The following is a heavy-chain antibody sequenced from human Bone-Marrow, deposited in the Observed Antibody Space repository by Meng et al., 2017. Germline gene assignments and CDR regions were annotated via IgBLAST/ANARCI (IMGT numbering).Heavy chain of an antibody. CDR1: GGSFRGYY. Sequence: QEPLQLVGAALLEPSVHPALPLACFGGSFRGYYWSWNRQPPGKGVEWIGEINYSGYTNYKPSLKSRVTISVDTSKNQFSLKLSSVTAADTAVYYCARDNTMIGFFDYWGQGTLVTVSS. J-gene: IGHJ4*02. CDR3: ARDNTMIGFFDY. D-gene: IGHD3-22*01. CDR2: INYSGYT. V-gene: IGHV4-34*01.